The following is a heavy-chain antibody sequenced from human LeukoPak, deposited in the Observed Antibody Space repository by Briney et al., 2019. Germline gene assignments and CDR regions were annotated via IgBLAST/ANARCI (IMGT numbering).Heavy chain of an antibody. V-gene: IGHV3-30*04. J-gene: IGHJ4*02. CDR1: GFTFSRYA. Sequence: PGGSLRLSSAAAGFTFSRYALHWVRQAPGRGRGWGAAISNEGRKKNYADSVKGRFTISRDNSKNTLYLQMNSLRAEDTAVYYCSRDNEEVVTVAIGYSSSWTFDYWGQGTLVTVS. CDR3: SRDNEEVVTVAIGYSSSWTFDY. CDR2: ISNEGRKK. D-gene: IGHD6-13*01.